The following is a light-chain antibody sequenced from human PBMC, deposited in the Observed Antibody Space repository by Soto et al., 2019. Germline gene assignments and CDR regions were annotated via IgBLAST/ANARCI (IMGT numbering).Light chain of an antibody. V-gene: IGKV3-15*01. J-gene: IGKJ2*01. CDR1: QSVSSN. CDR3: QQYNNWPPGT. Sequence: EIVMTQSPGTLSVSPGERATLSCRASQSVSSNLAWYQQKSGQAPRLLIYSASTRVTGIPPRFSGSGSGTEFTLTISSLQSEDFAVYYCQQYNNWPPGTFGQGTKLEIK. CDR2: SAS.